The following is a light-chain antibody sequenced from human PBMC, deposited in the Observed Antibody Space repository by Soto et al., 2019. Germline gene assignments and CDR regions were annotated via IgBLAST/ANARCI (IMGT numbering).Light chain of an antibody. CDR1: SSDVGDYHY. Sequence: QAVVTQPASVSGSPGQSITIPCTGTSSDVGDYHYVSWYQQHPGKAPKLMIYDVSYRPSGVSNRFAGSKSGDTASLTISGLQAEDEADYYCSSYTTSSTVLFGGGTQLTVL. J-gene: IGLJ2*01. CDR2: DVS. CDR3: SSYTTSSTVL. V-gene: IGLV2-14*03.